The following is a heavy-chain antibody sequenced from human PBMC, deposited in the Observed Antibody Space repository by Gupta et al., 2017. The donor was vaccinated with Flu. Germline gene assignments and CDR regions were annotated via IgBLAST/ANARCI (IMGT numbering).Heavy chain of an antibody. D-gene: IGHD3-10*01. J-gene: IGHJ6*03. V-gene: IGHV1-69*06. CDR3: ARGRVHSDYYYYYYIDV. Sequence: PGQGLEWMGGIIPIFGKAIYPQKFQGRVTITADKSTSTAYMELSSLRSEDTAVYYCARGRVHSDYYYYYYIDVWGKGTTVTVSS. CDR2: IIPIFGKA.